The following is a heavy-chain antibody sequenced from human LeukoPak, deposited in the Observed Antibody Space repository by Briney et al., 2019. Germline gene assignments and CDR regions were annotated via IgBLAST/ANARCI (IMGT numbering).Heavy chain of an antibody. CDR3: ARGDSGSFWVLSYYYYGMDV. V-gene: IGHV3-74*01. CDR2: INSDGSRT. Sequence: GGSLRLSCAASGFTFSSYWMHWVRHAPGKGLVWVSRINSDGSRTSYADSVKGRFTISRDNAKNTLYLQMNSLRAEDTAVYYCARGDSGSFWVLSYYYYGMDVWGQGTTVTVSS. CDR1: GFTFSSYW. D-gene: IGHD1-26*01. J-gene: IGHJ6*02.